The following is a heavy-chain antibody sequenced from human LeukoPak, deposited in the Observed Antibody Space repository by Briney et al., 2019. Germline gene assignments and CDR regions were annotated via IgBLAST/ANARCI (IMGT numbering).Heavy chain of an antibody. D-gene: IGHD5-12*01. CDR3: ASAGATGYYYYMDV. J-gene: IGHJ6*03. CDR1: GGSISSYY. Sequence: SETLSLTCTVSGGSISSYYWSWIRQPPGKGLEWIGYIYYSGSTNYNPSLKSRVTISVDTSRNQFSLKLSSVTAADTAVYYCASAGATGYYYYMDVWGKGTTVTVSS. CDR2: IYYSGST. V-gene: IGHV4-59*01.